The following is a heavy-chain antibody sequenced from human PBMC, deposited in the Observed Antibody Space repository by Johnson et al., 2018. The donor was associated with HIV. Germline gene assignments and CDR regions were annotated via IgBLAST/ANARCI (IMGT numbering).Heavy chain of an antibody. V-gene: IGHV3-33*08. CDR3: ALYPPDAFDI. J-gene: IGHJ3*02. CDR1: GFTFSSYG. D-gene: IGHD5/OR15-5a*01. Sequence: QVQLVESGGGVVRPGGSLRLSCAASGFTFSSYGMHWVRQAPGKGLQWVAVIWYDGSNKYYADSVKGRFTISRDNSKNTLYLQMNSLRAEDTAVYYCALYPPDAFDIWGQGTMVTVSS. CDR2: IWYDGSNK.